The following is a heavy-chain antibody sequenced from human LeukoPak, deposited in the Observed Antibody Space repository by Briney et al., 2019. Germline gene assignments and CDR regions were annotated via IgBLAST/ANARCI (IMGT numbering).Heavy chain of an antibody. CDR3: ARDLRPGQWLEAY. D-gene: IGHD6-19*01. CDR1: GYTFTSYG. V-gene: IGHV1-18*01. CDR2: ISAYNGNT. J-gene: IGHJ4*02. Sequence: VASVKVSCKASGYTFTSYGISWVRQAPGQGLEWLGWISAYNGNTNFAQKVQGRITMTTDRSTTTAYMELRSLRSDDTAVYYCARDLRPGQWLEAYWGQGTLVTVSS.